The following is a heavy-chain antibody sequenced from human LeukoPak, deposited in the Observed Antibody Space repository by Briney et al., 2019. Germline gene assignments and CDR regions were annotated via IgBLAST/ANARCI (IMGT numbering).Heavy chain of an antibody. CDR3: ARGENSKTYPVSGY. J-gene: IGHJ4*02. Sequence: GGSLRLSCAASGFTFSSYGMHWVRQAPGKGLEWVAVISYDGSSKYYIDSVKGRFTISRDNSKDTLYLQMNSLRAEDTAVYYCARGENSKTYPVSGYWGQGTLVTVSS. CDR1: GFTFSSYG. V-gene: IGHV3-30*03. CDR2: ISYDGSSK. D-gene: IGHD2/OR15-2a*01.